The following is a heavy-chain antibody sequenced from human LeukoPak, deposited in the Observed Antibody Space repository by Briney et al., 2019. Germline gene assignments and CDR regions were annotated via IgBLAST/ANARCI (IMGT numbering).Heavy chain of an antibody. Sequence: GGSLRLSCAASGFTFSDYYMSWIRQAPGKGLEWVSYISTGGSTIYYADSVKGRFTISRDNTKNSLYLQMNSLRAEDTAVYYCARDTYYYDSSGYYYPGGCDYWGQGTLVTVSS. CDR2: ISTGGSTI. V-gene: IGHV3-11*04. CDR3: ARDTYYYDSSGYYYPGGCDY. D-gene: IGHD3-22*01. CDR1: GFTFSDYY. J-gene: IGHJ4*02.